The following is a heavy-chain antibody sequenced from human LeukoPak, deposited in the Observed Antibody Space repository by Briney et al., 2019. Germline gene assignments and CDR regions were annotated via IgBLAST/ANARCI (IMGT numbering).Heavy chain of an antibody. CDR2: IYYSAST. CDR1: GDSISGNY. J-gene: IGHJ4*02. CDR3: ARGGKNGDPYDYLVSDH. Sequence: SETLSLTCTVSGDSISGNYWNWFRQPPGKGLEWIGYIYYSASTNYNPSLRSRLTISADTSKNLVSLKLTSVTAADTAVYYCARGGKNGDPYDYLVSDHWGQETLVTVSS. V-gene: IGHV4-59*01. D-gene: IGHD3-16*01.